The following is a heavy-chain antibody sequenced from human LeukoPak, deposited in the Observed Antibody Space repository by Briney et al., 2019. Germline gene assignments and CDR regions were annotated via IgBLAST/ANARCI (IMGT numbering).Heavy chain of an antibody. CDR3: ARRRQYDSSLFWNFDL. CDR2: INHSGST. CDR1: GGSFSGYY. J-gene: IGHJ2*01. V-gene: IGHV4-34*01. D-gene: IGHD6-6*01. Sequence: SETLSLTCAVYGGSFSGYYWSWIHQSPGKGLEWIGEINHSGSTNYNPSLKSRVTISVDTSKNQFSLRLSSVTAADTAVYYCARRRQYDSSLFWNFDLWGRGTLVTVSS.